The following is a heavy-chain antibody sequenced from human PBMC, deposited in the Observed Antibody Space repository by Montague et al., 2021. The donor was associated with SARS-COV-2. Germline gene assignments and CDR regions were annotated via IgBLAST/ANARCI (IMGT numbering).Heavy chain of an antibody. CDR2: IDHSGST. V-gene: IGHV4-34*01. J-gene: IGHJ6*02. Sequence: SETLSLTCAVYGGSFSTYYWAWIRQSPGKGLEWIGDIDHSGSTNYNPSXXSRVSISVDTSSSQFSLHLTSVTAADAAVYYCARDQTVLEWIWYGMDVWGPGTTVTVSS. CDR3: ARDQTVLEWIWYGMDV. D-gene: IGHD3-3*01. CDR1: GGSFSTYY.